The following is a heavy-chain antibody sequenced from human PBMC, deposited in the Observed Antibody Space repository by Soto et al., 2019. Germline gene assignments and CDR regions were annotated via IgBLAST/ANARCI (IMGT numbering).Heavy chain of an antibody. CDR2: IYHSGST. CDR3: ARVSGSYYYGMDV. J-gene: IGHJ6*02. V-gene: IGHV4-39*07. CDR1: GGSINSGGYS. Sequence: SETLSLTCTVSGGSINSGGYSWTWIRQPPGKGLEWIGEIYHSGSTNYNPSLKSRVTISVDKSKNQFSLKLSSVTAADTAVYYCARVSGSYYYGMDVWGQGTTVTVSS. D-gene: IGHD1-26*01.